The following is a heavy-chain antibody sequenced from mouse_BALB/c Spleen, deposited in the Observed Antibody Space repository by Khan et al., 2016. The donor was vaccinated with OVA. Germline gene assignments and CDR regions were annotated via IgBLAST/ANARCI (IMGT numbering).Heavy chain of an antibody. CDR3: ARTARIKY. J-gene: IGHJ2*01. Sequence: VQLQQSGPGLVKPSQSLSLTCTVTGYSITSGYGWNWIRQFPGNKLEWMGYISYSGSTNYNPSLTSRISITRNPSKNQFFLQLNSVTTEDTATYYCARTARIKYWGQGTTLTVSS. CDR1: GYSITSGYG. V-gene: IGHV3-2*02. CDR2: ISYSGST. D-gene: IGHD1-2*01.